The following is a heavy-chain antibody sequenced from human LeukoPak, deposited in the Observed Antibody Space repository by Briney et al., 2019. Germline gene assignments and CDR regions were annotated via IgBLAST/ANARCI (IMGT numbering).Heavy chain of an antibody. CDR1: GFTFSSFS. Sequence: GGSLRLSCAASGFTFSSFSTTWVRQAPGKGLEWVSSFSFNGESPSYADSAKGRFTIYRDNSKNALYLQMNSLRAEDTAGYDCAKGGYSNGRYYYYDMDVWGEGTTVTVSS. J-gene: IGHJ6*03. D-gene: IGHD5-18*01. V-gene: IGHV3-23*01. CDR3: AKGGYSNGRYYYYDMDV. CDR2: FSFNGESP.